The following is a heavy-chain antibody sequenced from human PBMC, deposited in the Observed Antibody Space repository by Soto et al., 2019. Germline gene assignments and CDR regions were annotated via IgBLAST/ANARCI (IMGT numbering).Heavy chain of an antibody. V-gene: IGHV2-5*01. J-gene: IGHJ5*02. CDR1: GFSLSTSGVG. D-gene: IGHD6-19*01. CDR3: AHPDSSGWYGDNWFDP. Sequence: QITLKESGPTLVKPTQTLTLTCSFSGFSLSTSGVGVGWIRQPPGKALEWLALIYWNDDKRYSPSLKSRLTITKDTSKNQVVLTMTNMDPVDTATYYCAHPDSSGWYGDNWFDPWGQGTLVTVSS. CDR2: IYWNDDK.